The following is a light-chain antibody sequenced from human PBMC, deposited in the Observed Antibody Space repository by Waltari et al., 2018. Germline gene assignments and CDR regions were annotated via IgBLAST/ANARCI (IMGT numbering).Light chain of an antibody. J-gene: IGKJ4*01. Sequence: DLQLTQSPSSVSASAGDRGTVACRASQGISSWLTWYQQKPGEAPKLLIFAASTLETGVPSRFSGGGSGTEVNLTISSLQPEDLGTYYCQQAADFPLTFGGGTKVEIK. CDR3: QQAADFPLT. CDR2: AAS. V-gene: IGKV1-12*01. CDR1: QGISSW.